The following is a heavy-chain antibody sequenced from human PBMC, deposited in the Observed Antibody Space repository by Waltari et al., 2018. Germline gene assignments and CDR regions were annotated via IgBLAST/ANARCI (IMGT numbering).Heavy chain of an antibody. J-gene: IGHJ6*03. V-gene: IGHV3-21*01. Sequence: KGLEWVSSISSSSSYIYYADSVKGRFTISRDNAKNSLYLQMNSLRAGDTAVYYCARDGKYCSSTSCYTMGYYYYMDVWGKGTTVTVSS. CDR3: ARDGKYCSSTSCYTMGYYYYMDV. D-gene: IGHD2-2*02. CDR2: ISSSSSYI.